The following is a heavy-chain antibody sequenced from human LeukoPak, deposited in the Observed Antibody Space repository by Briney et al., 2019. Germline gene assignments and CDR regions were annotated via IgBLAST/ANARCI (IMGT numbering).Heavy chain of an antibody. CDR3: ARGGSGSHPD. J-gene: IGHJ4*02. Sequence: SETLSLTCTVSGGSISSYYRSWIRQPPGKGLEWIGYIYYSGSTNYNPSLKSRVTISVDTSKNQFSLKLSSVTAADTAVYYCARGGSGSHPDWGQGTLVTVSS. CDR2: IYYSGST. D-gene: IGHD1-26*01. V-gene: IGHV4-59*01. CDR1: GGSISSYY.